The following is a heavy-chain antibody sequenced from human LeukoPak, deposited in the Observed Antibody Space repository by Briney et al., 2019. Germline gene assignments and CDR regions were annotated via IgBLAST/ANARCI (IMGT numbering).Heavy chain of an antibody. Sequence: SQTLSLTCTVSGGSISSGGYYWSWIRQPPGKGLEWIGYIYHSGSTYYNPSLKSRVTISVDRSKNQFSLKLSSVTAADTAVYYCAGYSSSWPVTFDYWGQGTLVTVSS. D-gene: IGHD6-13*01. J-gene: IGHJ4*02. CDR3: AGYSSSWPVTFDY. CDR1: GGSISSGGYY. CDR2: IYHSGST. V-gene: IGHV4-30-2*01.